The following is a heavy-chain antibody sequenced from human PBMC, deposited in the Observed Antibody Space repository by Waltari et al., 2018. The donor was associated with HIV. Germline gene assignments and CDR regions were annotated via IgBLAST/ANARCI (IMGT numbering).Heavy chain of an antibody. CDR2: MNPNSGNT. CDR1: GYTFTSYD. Sequence: QVQLVQSGAEVKKPGASVKVSCKASGYTFTSYDINWVRQATGQGLEWMGWMNPNSGNTGYAKKFQGRVTMTRNTSISTAYMELSSLRSEDTAVYYCARVRDCSSTSCYQYYMDVWGKGTTVTVSS. CDR3: ARVRDCSSTSCYQYYMDV. J-gene: IGHJ6*03. D-gene: IGHD2-2*01. V-gene: IGHV1-8*01.